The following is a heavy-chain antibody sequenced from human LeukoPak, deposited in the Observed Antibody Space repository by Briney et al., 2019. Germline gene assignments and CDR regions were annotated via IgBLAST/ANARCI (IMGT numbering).Heavy chain of an antibody. V-gene: IGHV3-66*01. Sequence: PGGSLRLSCAVSGFTVSANYMTWVRQTPEKGLEWVSVIYDIGTTYYADSVKGRFTISRDNSKNTVYLQMNSLRVDDTAVYYCARVCGTYPCYYGMDVWGQGATVTVSS. D-gene: IGHD1-26*01. CDR1: GFTVSANY. CDR3: ARVCGTYPCYYGMDV. J-gene: IGHJ6*02. CDR2: IYDIGTT.